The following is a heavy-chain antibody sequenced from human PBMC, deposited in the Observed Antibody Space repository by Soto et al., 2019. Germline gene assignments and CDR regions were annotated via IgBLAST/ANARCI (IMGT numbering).Heavy chain of an antibody. D-gene: IGHD2-15*01. CDR3: ARRYGSGGSCYLYFDY. J-gene: IGHJ4*02. CDR1: GGSISSYY. V-gene: IGHV4-59*08. CDR2: IYYSGST. Sequence: SETLSLTCTVSGGSISSYYWSWIRQPPGKGLEWIGYIYYSGSTNYNPSLKSRVTISVDTSKNQFSLKLSSVTAADTAVYYCARRYGSGGSCYLYFDYWGQGTLVTDSS.